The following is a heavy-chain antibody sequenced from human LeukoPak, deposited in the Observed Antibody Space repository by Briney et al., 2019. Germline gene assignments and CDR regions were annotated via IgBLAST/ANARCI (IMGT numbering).Heavy chain of an antibody. J-gene: IGHJ3*02. CDR1: GFTFSRYW. CDR2: IKQDGSEK. CDR3: AYLNSHAFDI. V-gene: IGHV3-7*01. Sequence: GGSLRLSCAASGFTFSRYWMSWVRQAPGKGLEWVANIKQDGSEKYYVDSVKGRFSISRDNAKNSLYLQMNSVRAEDTAVYYCAYLNSHAFDIWGQGTVVTTSS. D-gene: IGHD1-7*01.